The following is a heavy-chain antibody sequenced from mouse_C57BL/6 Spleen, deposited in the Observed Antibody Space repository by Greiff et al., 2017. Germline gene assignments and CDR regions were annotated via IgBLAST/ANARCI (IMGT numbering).Heavy chain of an antibody. CDR3: ARGDYAMDY. V-gene: IGHV1-42*01. J-gene: IGHJ4*01. Sequence: VQLQQSGPELVKPGASVKISCKASGYSFTGYYMNWVKQSPEKSLEWIGEINPSTGGTTYNQKCKAKATLTVDKSSSTAYMQLKSLTSEDSAVYYCARGDYAMDYWGQGTSVTVSS. CDR1: GYSFTGYY. CDR2: INPSTGGT.